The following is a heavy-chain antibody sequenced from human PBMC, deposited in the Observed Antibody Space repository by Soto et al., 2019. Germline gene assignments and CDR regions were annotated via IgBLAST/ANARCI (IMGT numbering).Heavy chain of an antibody. D-gene: IGHD3-22*01. CDR3: AKGKTGYYDSSGDY. CDR2: ISGSGGST. Sequence: GGSLRLSCAASGFTFSSYAMSWVRQAPGKGLEWVSAISGSGGSTYYADSVKGRFTISRDNSKNTLYLQMNSLRAEDTAVYYCAKGKTGYYDSSGDYWGQGTLVTVS. V-gene: IGHV3-23*01. CDR1: GFTFSSYA. J-gene: IGHJ4*02.